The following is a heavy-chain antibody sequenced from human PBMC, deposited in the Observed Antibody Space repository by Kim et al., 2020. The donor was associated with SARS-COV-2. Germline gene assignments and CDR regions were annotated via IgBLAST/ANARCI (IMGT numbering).Heavy chain of an antibody. CDR1: GFTFSSYA. Sequence: GGSLRLSCAASGFTFSSYAMHWVRQAPGKGLEWVAVISYDGSNKYYADSVKGRFTISRDNSKNTLYLQMNSLRAEDTAVYYCARGGAMDVWGKGTTVTVSS. D-gene: IGHD3-16*01. V-gene: IGHV3-30-3*01. J-gene: IGHJ6*04. CDR3: ARGGAMDV. CDR2: ISYDGSNK.